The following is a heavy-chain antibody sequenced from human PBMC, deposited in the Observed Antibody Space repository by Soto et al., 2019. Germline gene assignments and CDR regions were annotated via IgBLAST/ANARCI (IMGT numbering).Heavy chain of an antibody. CDR3: ARARAYYGSGSYLAYYYGMDV. CDR2: IIPIFGTA. V-gene: IGHV1-69*13. D-gene: IGHD3-10*01. J-gene: IGHJ6*02. Sequence: SVKVSCKASGGTFSSYAISWVRQAPGQGLEWMGGIIPIFGTANYAQKFQGRVTITADESTSTAYMELSSLRSEDTAVYYCARARAYYGSGSYLAYYYGMDVWGQGTTVTVSS. CDR1: GGTFSSYA.